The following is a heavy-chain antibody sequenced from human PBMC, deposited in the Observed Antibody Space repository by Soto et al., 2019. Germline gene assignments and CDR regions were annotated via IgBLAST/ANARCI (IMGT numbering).Heavy chain of an antibody. Sequence: QVQLQESGPGLVKPSETLSLTCTVSGGSISSYYWSWIRQPPGKGLEWIGYIYYSGSTNYNPSLKSRVTISVDTSKNQFSLKLSSVTAADTAMYYCARSEWGILYYYYGMDVWGQGTTVTVSS. V-gene: IGHV4-59*01. D-gene: IGHD1-26*01. J-gene: IGHJ6*02. CDR1: GGSISSYY. CDR3: ARSEWGILYYYYGMDV. CDR2: IYYSGST.